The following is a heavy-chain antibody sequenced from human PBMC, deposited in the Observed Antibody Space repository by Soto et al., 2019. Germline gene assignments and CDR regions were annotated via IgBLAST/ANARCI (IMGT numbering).Heavy chain of an antibody. CDR1: GFTFSSYG. D-gene: IGHD4-4*01. Sequence: GGSLRLSCAASGFTFSSYGMHWVRQAPGKGLEWVAVISYGGSNKYYADSVKGRFTISRDNSKNTLYLQMNSLRAEDTAVYYCASIGRVTFDYWGQGTLVTVSS. CDR3: ASIGRVTFDY. J-gene: IGHJ4*02. V-gene: IGHV3-30*03. CDR2: ISYGGSNK.